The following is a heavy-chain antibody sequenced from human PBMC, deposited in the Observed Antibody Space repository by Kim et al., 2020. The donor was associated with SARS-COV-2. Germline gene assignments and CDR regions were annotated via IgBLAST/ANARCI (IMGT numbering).Heavy chain of an antibody. D-gene: IGHD2-15*01. J-gene: IGHJ4*01. Sequence: SETLSLTCAVYGGSFSGYYWSWIRQPPGKGLEWIGEINHSGSTNYNPSLKSRVTISVDTSKNQFSLKLSSVTAADTAVYYCARGRIVVVVAATLWFDYWG. CDR2: INHSGST. V-gene: IGHV4-34*01. CDR3: ARGRIVVVVAATLWFDY. CDR1: GGSFSGYY.